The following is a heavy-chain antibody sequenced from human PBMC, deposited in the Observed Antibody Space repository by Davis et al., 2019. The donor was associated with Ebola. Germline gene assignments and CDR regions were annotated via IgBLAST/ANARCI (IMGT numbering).Heavy chain of an antibody. Sequence: SLKISCAASGFTFDDYAMHWVRQAPGKGLEWVSSISWNSGSIGYADSVKGRFTISRDNSKDMVYLQMNSLRVEDTAVYYCTTEGVGPGRHFDYWGQGTLVTVSS. CDR3: TTEGVGPGRHFDY. J-gene: IGHJ4*02. CDR2: ISWNSGSI. D-gene: IGHD1-26*01. V-gene: IGHV3-9*01. CDR1: GFTFDDYA.